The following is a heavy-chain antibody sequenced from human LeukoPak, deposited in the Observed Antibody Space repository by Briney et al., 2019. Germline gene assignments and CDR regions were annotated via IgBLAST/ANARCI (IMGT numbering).Heavy chain of an antibody. J-gene: IGHJ4*02. Sequence: PGGSLRLSCAASGFTFSSYAMHWVRQAPGKGLEWVAGISYDGGTKNYADSVKGRFTISRDNSKNTLYLQMNSLRAEDTAVYYCARRRYNWNERSFDNWGQGTLVTVSS. D-gene: IGHD1-1*01. CDR2: ISYDGGTK. V-gene: IGHV3-30-3*01. CDR3: ARRRYNWNERSFDN. CDR1: GFTFSSYA.